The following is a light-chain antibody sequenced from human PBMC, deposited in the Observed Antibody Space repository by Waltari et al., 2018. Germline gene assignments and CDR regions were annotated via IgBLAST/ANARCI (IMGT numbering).Light chain of an antibody. J-gene: IGKJ1*01. V-gene: IGKV1-27*01. CDR1: QGIDNF. Sequence: DIQMTQSPSSLSASVGDRVTISCRASQGIDNFLAWYQQKPGKAPNLLISLASTVQSGVPSRFSGSGSGTDFTLTISSLQPDDVATYYCQKYNSAPWTFGQGTKVEIK. CDR3: QKYNSAPWT. CDR2: LAS.